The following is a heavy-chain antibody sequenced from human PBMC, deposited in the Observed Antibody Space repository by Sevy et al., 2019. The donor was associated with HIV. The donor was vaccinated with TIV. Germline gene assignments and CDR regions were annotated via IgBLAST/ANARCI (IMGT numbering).Heavy chain of an antibody. Sequence: SETLSLTCTVSGGSISSTTYYWGWIRQPPGKGLEWIASIYYSGSTYYNVSLESRVTISVDMSKNQFSLRLSSVTAADTAVYYCARGYLNCSSTSCYLDYWGQGTLVTVSS. J-gene: IGHJ4*02. D-gene: IGHD2-2*01. CDR1: GGSISSTTYY. CDR3: ARGYLNCSSTSCYLDY. V-gene: IGHV4-39*01. CDR2: IYYSGST.